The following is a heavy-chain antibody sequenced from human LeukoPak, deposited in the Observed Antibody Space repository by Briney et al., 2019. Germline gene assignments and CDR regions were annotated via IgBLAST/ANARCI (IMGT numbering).Heavy chain of an antibody. CDR1: GGSISSYY. CDR3: ASYSGSYINTDF. J-gene: IGHJ4*02. CDR2: MYYSGST. D-gene: IGHD1-26*01. Sequence: PSETLSLTCTVSGGSISSYYWSWIRQPPGKGLEWIGSMYYSGSTYYNPSLKSRVTISGDTSKNQFSLKLNSVTAADTAVYYCASYSGSYINTDFWGQGTLVTVSS. V-gene: IGHV4-39*07.